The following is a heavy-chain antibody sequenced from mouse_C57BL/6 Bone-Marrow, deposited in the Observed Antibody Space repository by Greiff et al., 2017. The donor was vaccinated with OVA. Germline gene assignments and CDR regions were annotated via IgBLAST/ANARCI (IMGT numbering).Heavy chain of an antibody. Sequence: EVKLVESGGGLVQSGRSLRLSCATSGFTFSDFYMEWVRQAPGKGLEWIAASRNKANDYTTEYSASVKGRFIVSRDTSQSILYLQMNALRAEDTAIYYCARDAGICSNYGDAMDYWGQGTSVTVSS. CDR2: SRNKANDYTT. V-gene: IGHV7-1*01. CDR3: ARDAGICSNYGDAMDY. D-gene: IGHD2-5*01. J-gene: IGHJ4*01. CDR1: GFTFSDFY.